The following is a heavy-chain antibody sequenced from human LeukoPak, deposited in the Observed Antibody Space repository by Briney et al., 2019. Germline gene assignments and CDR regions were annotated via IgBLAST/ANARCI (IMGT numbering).Heavy chain of an antibody. J-gene: IGHJ4*02. CDR2: ISAYNGDT. Sequence: ASVKVSCKASGYTFNNYGINWVRQAPGQGLEWMGWISAYNGDTKYAQKFQGRVTMTTDTSTSTAYMELRSLRSDDTAVYYCARVAEQHLDYYFDYWGQETLVTVSS. D-gene: IGHD1-1*01. CDR1: GYTFNNYG. V-gene: IGHV1-18*01. CDR3: ARVAEQHLDYYFDY.